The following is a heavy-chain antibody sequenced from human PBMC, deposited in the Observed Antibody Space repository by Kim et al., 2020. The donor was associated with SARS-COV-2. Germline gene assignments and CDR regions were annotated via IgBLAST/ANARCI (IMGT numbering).Heavy chain of an antibody. Sequence: GGSLRLSCAASGFTFSSYGMHWVRQAPGKGLEWVAVIWYDGSNKYYADSVKGRFTISRDNSKNTLYLQMNSLRAEDTAVYYCARDYGYCSSTSCHFDYWGQGTLVTVSS. D-gene: IGHD2-2*01. V-gene: IGHV3-33*01. CDR2: IWYDGSNK. J-gene: IGHJ4*02. CDR3: ARDYGYCSSTSCHFDY. CDR1: GFTFSSYG.